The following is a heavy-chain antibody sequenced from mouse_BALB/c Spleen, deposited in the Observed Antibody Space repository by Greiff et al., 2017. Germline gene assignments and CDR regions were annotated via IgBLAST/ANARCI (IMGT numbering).Heavy chain of an antibody. CDR2: ISSGSSTI. J-gene: IGHJ3*01. Sequence: EVQLQESGGGLVQPGGSRKLSCAASGFTFSSFGMHWVRQAPEKGLEWVAYISSGSSTIYYADTVKGRFTISRDNPKNTLFLQMTSLRSEDTAMYYCARVYGNYAWFAYWGQGTLVTVSA. CDR1: GFTFSSFG. D-gene: IGHD2-10*02. CDR3: ARVYGNYAWFAY. V-gene: IGHV5-17*02.